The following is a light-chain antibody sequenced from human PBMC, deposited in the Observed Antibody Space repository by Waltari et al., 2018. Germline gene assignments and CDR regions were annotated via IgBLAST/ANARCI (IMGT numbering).Light chain of an antibody. V-gene: IGLV4-69*01. CDR2: VTSDGSH. CDR1: SAPTSTI. Sequence: QLVLTQSPSASASLRPPVTLTCTLSSAPTSTIIAVPPQQPEKGPRYLLKVTSDGSHSTGDEIPDRFSGSRSGAGRYLAISSLQSEDEADYYRQTGGHGTWVFGGGTKLTVL. CDR3: QTGGHGTWV. J-gene: IGLJ3*02.